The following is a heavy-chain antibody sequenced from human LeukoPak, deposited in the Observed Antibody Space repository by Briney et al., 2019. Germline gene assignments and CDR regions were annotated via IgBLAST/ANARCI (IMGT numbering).Heavy chain of an antibody. CDR1: GFTFSSYS. V-gene: IGHV3-21*01. D-gene: IGHD2-2*01. Sequence: PGGSLRLSCVASGFTFSSYSMNWVRQAPGKGLEWVSSISSSSSYIYYADSVKGRFTISRDNAKNSLYLQMNSLRAEDTAVYYCAVYCSSTSCFRTLYGMDVWGQGTTVTVSS. CDR2: ISSSSSYI. CDR3: AVYCSSTSCFRTLYGMDV. J-gene: IGHJ6*02.